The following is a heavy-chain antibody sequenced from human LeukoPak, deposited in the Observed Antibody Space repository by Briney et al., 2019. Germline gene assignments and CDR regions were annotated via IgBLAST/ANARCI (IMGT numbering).Heavy chain of an antibody. Sequence: GGSLRLSCAASGFTFSSYSMNWVRQAPGKGLEWVSSISSSSSYIYHADSVKGRFTISRDNAKSSLYLQMNSLRAEDTAVYYCARIYGSGSYVGLYGMDVWGQGTTVTVSS. CDR2: ISSSSSYI. D-gene: IGHD3-10*01. J-gene: IGHJ6*02. V-gene: IGHV3-21*01. CDR3: ARIYGSGSYVGLYGMDV. CDR1: GFTFSSYS.